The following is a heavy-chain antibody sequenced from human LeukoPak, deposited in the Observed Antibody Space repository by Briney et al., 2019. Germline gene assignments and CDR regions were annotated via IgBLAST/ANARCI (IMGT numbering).Heavy chain of an antibody. CDR3: AKIAARFYYYYHGMDV. J-gene: IGHJ6*02. D-gene: IGHD6-6*01. CDR2: ISSSGSTI. Sequence: GGSLRLSCAASGFTFSSYEMNWVRQAPGKGLEWVSYISSSGSTIYYADSVKGRFTISRENAKNSLYLQMNSLGAEDTAVYYCAKIAARFYYYYHGMDVWGQGTTVTVSS. V-gene: IGHV3-48*03. CDR1: GFTFSSYE.